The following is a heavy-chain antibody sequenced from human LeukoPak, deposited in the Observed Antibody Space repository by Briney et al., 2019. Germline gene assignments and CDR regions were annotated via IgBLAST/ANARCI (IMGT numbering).Heavy chain of an antibody. Sequence: GGSLRLSCAASGFTFSSRWMSWVRQAPGKGLEWVADINQDGSEKDYVDSVKGRFIISRDNAKDSLFLKMNSLRAEDTAVYYCARGAEDSMFRTFNLWGQGTMVTVSS. J-gene: IGHJ3*01. D-gene: IGHD3-10*02. CDR2: INQDGSEK. CDR1: GFTFSSRW. V-gene: IGHV3-7*01. CDR3: ARGAEDSMFRTFNL.